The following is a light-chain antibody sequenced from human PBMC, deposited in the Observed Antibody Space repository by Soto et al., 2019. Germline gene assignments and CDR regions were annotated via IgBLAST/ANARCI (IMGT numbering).Light chain of an antibody. CDR3: QQRSNWPLT. CDR1: QTVGFY. J-gene: IGKJ4*01. V-gene: IGKV3-11*01. CDR2: NAS. Sequence: EILLTQSPATLSLSPGERATLSCGASQTVGFYLDWYQQNAGQAPRLLIYNASNRATGIPARFSGSGSGTDFTLTISSLEPEDFEVYYCQQRSNWPLTFGGGTKVDIK.